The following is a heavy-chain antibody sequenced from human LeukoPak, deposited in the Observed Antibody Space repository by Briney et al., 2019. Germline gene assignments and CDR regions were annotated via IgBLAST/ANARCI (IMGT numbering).Heavy chain of an antibody. CDR1: GGSFSGYY. CDR2: INHSGST. V-gene: IGHV4-34*01. CDR3: ARGGVAGLDY. J-gene: IGHJ4*02. D-gene: IGHD6-19*01. Sequence: KASETLSLTCAVYGGSFSGYYWSWIRQPPVKGLEWIGEINHSGSTNYNPSLKSRVTISVDTSKNQFSLKLSSVTAADTAVYYCARGGVAGLDYWGQGTLVTVSS.